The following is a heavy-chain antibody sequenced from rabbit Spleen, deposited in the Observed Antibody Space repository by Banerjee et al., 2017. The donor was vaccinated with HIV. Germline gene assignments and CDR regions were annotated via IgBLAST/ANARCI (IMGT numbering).Heavy chain of an antibody. D-gene: IGHD7-1*01. Sequence: QEQLVESGGGLVLPGGSLKLSCKASGFDFSRYGVSWVRQAPGKGLEWIGYIDPVFGIAYYATWVSGRFSISRENTQNTVYLQLNSLTAADTATYFCARDLVTAIGWNFALWGPGTLVTVS. CDR3: ARDLVTAIGWNFAL. V-gene: IGHV1S47*01. CDR1: GFDFSRYG. CDR2: IDPVFGIA. J-gene: IGHJ4*01.